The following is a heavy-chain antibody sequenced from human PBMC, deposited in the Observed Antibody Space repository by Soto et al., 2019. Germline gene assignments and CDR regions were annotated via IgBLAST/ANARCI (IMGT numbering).Heavy chain of an antibody. V-gene: IGHV2-5*02. CDR3: AHRDSSGFQNWFDP. D-gene: IGHD3-22*01. Sequence: QITLKESGPTLVKPTQTLTLTCTFSGFSLSTRGVGVGWIRQPPGKTLEWLALIYWDDDKRYSPSLKSRLTITKDTSKNQVVLTMTTMDPVDTATYYCAHRDSSGFQNWFDPWGQGTLVTVSS. CDR1: GFSLSTRGVG. CDR2: IYWDDDK. J-gene: IGHJ5*02.